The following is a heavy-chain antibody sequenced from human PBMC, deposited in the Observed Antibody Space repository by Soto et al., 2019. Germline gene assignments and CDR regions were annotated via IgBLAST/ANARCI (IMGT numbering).Heavy chain of an antibody. V-gene: IGHV3-21*01. J-gene: IGHJ2*01. Sequence: EVQLVESGGGLVKPGGSLRLSCAASGFTFSSYSMNWVRQAPGKGLEWVSSISSSSSYIYYADSVKGRFTISRDNAKNSLYLQMNSVRAEDTAVYYCARDPHDYGDYEVNWYFDLWGRGTLVTVSS. CDR3: ARDPHDYGDYEVNWYFDL. CDR1: GFTFSSYS. CDR2: ISSSSSYI. D-gene: IGHD4-17*01.